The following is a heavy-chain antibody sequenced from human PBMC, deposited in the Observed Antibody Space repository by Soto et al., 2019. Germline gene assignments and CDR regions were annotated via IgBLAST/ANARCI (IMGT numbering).Heavy chain of an antibody. J-gene: IGHJ6*03. Sequence: QLQLQESGPGLVKPSETLSLTCTLSGGSLSDRSYYWGWIRQPPGKGQEWIGSVYYSGHTYYSPSLRSRVTISVDTSKNQFSLKLNSVTAADAAAFYWARHAASHPPQQFFYMDVWGKGTTVTVSS. CDR2: VYYSGHT. D-gene: IGHD3-3*01. CDR1: GGSLSDRSYY. V-gene: IGHV4-39*01. CDR3: ARHAASHPPQQFFYMDV.